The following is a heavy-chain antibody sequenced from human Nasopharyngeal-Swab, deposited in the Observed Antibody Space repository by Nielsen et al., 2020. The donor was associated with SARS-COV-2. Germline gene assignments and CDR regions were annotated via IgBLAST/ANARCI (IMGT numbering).Heavy chain of an antibody. CDR2: ISESGSA. J-gene: IGHJ6*02. CDR1: GGSFSGHQ. D-gene: IGHD4-17*01. V-gene: IGHV4-34*01. CDR3: ARGAESTTPHYVHYGLDV. Sequence: SETLSLTCAVHGGSFSGHQWNWIRHSPKTGLEWIGEISESGSASFQPSLKGRVTISLDTSKIQFSLKMTSLTAADTAVYYCARGAESTTPHYVHYGLDVWGQGTTVTVSS.